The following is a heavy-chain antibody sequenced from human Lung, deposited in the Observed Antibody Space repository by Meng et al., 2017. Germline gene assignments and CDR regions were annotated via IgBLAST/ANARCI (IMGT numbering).Heavy chain of an antibody. J-gene: IGHJ2*01. CDR1: GGSISSSNYY. CDR3: ARGQKGYFDL. V-gene: IGHV4-30-4*01. Sequence: QVQLHVSGPGLGKPSQTLSLTCTVSGGSISSSNYYWSWIRQPPGKGLEWGGHIYNSGSTYYNPSLKSRITISVDTSKNQFSLKLSSVTAADTAVYYCARGQKGYFDLWGRGTLVTVSS. CDR2: IYNSGST.